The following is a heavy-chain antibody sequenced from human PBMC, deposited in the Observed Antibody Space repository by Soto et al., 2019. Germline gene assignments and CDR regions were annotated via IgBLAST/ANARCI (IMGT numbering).Heavy chain of an antibody. J-gene: IGHJ6*03. CDR3: ARDRESLGSTLTNYYYYYMDV. CDR1: GFTFSGYS. D-gene: IGHD3-16*01. Sequence: GGSLRLSCAASGFTFSGYSMNWVRQAPGKGLEWVSSISSSSSYIYYADSVKGRFTISRDNAKNSLYLQMNSLRAEDTAVYYCARDRESLGSTLTNYYYYYMDVWGKGTTVTVSS. CDR2: ISSSSSYI. V-gene: IGHV3-21*01.